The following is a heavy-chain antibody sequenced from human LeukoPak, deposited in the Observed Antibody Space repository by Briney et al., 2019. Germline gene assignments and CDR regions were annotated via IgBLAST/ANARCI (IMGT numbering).Heavy chain of an antibody. J-gene: IGHJ2*01. CDR3: ARDLLPYSYWYFDL. Sequence: GGSLRLSCAASGFTFSSYGMSWVRQAPGKGLEWVANIKQDGSEKYYVDSVKGRFTISRDNAKNSLYLQMNSLRAEDTAVYYCARDLLPYSYWYFDLWGRGTLVTVSS. V-gene: IGHV3-7*01. CDR1: GFTFSSYG. CDR2: IKQDGSEK. D-gene: IGHD2-15*01.